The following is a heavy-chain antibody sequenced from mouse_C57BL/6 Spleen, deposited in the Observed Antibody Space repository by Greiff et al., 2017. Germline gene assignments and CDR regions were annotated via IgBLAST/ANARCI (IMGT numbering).Heavy chain of an antibody. CDR3: ARRGMVTGYYFDY. CDR2: ISSGSSTI. D-gene: IGHD2-2*01. J-gene: IGHJ2*01. CDR1: GFTFSDYG. V-gene: IGHV5-17*01. Sequence: EVQVVESGGGLVKPGGSLKLSCAASGFTFSDYGMHWVRQAPEKGLEWVAYISSGSSTIYYADTVKGGFTISRDNAKNTLFLQMTSLRSEDTAMYYFARRGMVTGYYFDYWGQGTTLTVSS.